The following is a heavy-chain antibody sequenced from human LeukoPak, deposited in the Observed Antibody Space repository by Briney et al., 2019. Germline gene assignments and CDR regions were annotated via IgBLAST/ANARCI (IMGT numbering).Heavy chain of an antibody. CDR1: GYTFTSYD. Sequence: GASVKVSCKASGYTFTSYDINRVRQATGQGLEWMGWMNPNSGNTGYAQKFQGRVTMTRNTSISKAYMELSSLRSEDTAVYYCARLGVYDGNSYGSYWGQGTLVTVSS. CDR2: MNPNSGNT. V-gene: IGHV1-8*01. CDR3: ARLGVYDGNSYGSY. D-gene: IGHD5-18*01. J-gene: IGHJ4*02.